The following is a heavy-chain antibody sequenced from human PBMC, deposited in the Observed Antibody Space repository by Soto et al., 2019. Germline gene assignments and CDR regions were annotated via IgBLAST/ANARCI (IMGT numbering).Heavy chain of an antibody. J-gene: IGHJ5*02. Sequence: SETLSLTCTVTGGSITSNVSYWSWVRQHPGKGLEWIGYVYHSGTTSYNTSLKSRVTMSVDTSQNQYSLRLTSVTAADTAVYFCARQHRRGVFRGVINCWFDPWGPGTLVTVSS. V-gene: IGHV4-31*03. CDR2: VYHSGTT. D-gene: IGHD3-10*01. CDR3: ARQHRRGVFRGVINCWFDP. CDR1: GGSITSNVSY.